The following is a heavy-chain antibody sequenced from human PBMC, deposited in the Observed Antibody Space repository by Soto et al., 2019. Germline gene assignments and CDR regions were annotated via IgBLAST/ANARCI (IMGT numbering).Heavy chain of an antibody. D-gene: IGHD6-6*01. V-gene: IGHV3-23*01. J-gene: IGHJ4*02. CDR2: ISGSGGST. CDR3: AKDRRAARPAPADY. CDR1: GFTFSSYS. Sequence: GVLRLSCAASGFTFSSYSVSWVRQAPGKGLEWVSAISGSGGSTYYADSVKGRFTISRDNSKNTLYLQMNSLRAEDTAVYYCAKDRRAARPAPADYWGQGTLVTVSS.